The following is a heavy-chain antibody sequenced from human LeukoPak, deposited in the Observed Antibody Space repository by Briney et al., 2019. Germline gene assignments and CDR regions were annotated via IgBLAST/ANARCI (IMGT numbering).Heavy chain of an antibody. V-gene: IGHV3-21*01. CDR3: ASGLLWFGETSY. CDR1: GFTFSSFS. J-gene: IGHJ4*02. CDR2: ISSGGDYK. D-gene: IGHD3-10*01. Sequence: GGSLRLSCAASGFTFSSFSMNWVRQAPGKGLEWVSSISSGGDYKHYADSVKGRLTISRDNAKNSLYLQLNSLRAEDTAVYFCASGLLWFGETSYWGQGTLVTVSS.